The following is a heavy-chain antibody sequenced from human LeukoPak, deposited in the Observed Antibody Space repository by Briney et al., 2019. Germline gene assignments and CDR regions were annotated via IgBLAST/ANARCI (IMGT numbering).Heavy chain of an antibody. CDR2: IYYSGST. J-gene: IGHJ3*02. CDR1: GGSISSSSYY. CDR3: ARLRLLEDAFDI. V-gene: IGHV4-39*01. Sequence: SETLSLTCTVSGGSISSSSYYWGWIRQPPGKGLEWIGSIYYSGSTYYNPSLKSRVTISVDTSKNQFSLKLSSVTAADAAVYYCARLRLLEDAFDIWGQGTMVTVSS. D-gene: IGHD3-3*01.